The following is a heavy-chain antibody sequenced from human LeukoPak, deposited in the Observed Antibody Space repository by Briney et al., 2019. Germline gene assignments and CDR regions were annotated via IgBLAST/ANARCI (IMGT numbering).Heavy chain of an antibody. V-gene: IGHV1-46*01. J-gene: IGHJ6*03. D-gene: IGHD2-2*03. Sequence: GSVTVSCKASGYTFTSYYMHWVRQAPGQGREWMGIINPSGGSTSYAQKFQGRVTMTRDTSTSTVYMELSSLRSEDTAVYYCARDMDIVVVPAALHHYMDVWGKGTTVTVSS. CDR3: ARDMDIVVVPAALHHYMDV. CDR2: INPSGGST. CDR1: GYTFTSYY.